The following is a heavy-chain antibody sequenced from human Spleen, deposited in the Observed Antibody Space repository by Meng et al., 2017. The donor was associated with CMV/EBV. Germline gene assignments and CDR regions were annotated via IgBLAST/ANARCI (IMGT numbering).Heavy chain of an antibody. CDR1: GFGFSSFT. V-gene: IGHV3-48*04. D-gene: IGHD6-13*01. Sequence: GESLKISCAASGFGFSSFTMNWVRQAPGKALAWVSYISGSSTSNSPITHYDDSVKGRFTISRDNAKNSLYLQMNSLRAEDTAVYYCARDLQQLVGREFDPWGQGTLVTVSS. J-gene: IGHJ5*02. CDR2: ISGSSTSNSPIT. CDR3: ARDLQQLVGREFDP.